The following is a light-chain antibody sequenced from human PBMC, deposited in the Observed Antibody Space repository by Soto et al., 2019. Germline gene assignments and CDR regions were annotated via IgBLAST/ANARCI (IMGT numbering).Light chain of an antibody. J-gene: IGLJ2*01. Sequence: QSVLTQPASVSGSPGQSRTISCTGTSRDVGGYNYVSWYQQHPGRAPKHMIYDVSNRPSGVCNRFSGSKSGNTAPLTISGLQAEYEADYYCRSYTSSSTVVFGGGTALTVL. CDR1: SRDVGGYNY. CDR3: RSYTSSSTVV. CDR2: DVS. V-gene: IGLV2-14*01.